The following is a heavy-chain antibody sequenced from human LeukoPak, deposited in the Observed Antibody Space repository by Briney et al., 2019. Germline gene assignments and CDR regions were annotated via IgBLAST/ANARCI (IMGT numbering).Heavy chain of an antibody. D-gene: IGHD3-22*01. CDR3: VRDGYNQNRFDF. CDR1: GFSFGLHW. CDR2: VKEDGTLA. J-gene: IGHJ4*02. Sequence: GGSLRLSCAASGFSFGLHWMNWVRQAPGKGLEWVANVKEDGTLAYYADSVTGRFSISRDNTKNSLYLQMDGLRAEDTAVYFCVRDGYNQNRFDFWGQGILVTVSS. V-gene: IGHV3-7*03.